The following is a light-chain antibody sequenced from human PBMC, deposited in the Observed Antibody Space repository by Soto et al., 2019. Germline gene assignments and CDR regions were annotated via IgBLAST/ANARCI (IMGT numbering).Light chain of an antibody. J-gene: IGKJ1*01. CDR3: QQYNNWPSWT. V-gene: IGKV3-15*01. Sequence: EIVMTQSPATLSVSPGERATLSCRASQSISIHLAWYQQKPGQAPRLLIYGASTRDTGTPARFSGSGSGTEFTLTITSLQSEDFAVYYCQQYNNWPSWTFGQGTKVXIK. CDR1: QSISIH. CDR2: GAS.